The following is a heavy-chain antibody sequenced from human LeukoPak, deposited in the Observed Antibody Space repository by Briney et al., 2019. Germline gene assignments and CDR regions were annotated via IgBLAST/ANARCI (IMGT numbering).Heavy chain of an antibody. D-gene: IGHD3-22*01. CDR3: ARDTADYYDSSGYFDL. V-gene: IGHV4-38-2*02. Sequence: LETLSLTCTVSGYSISSGYYWGWIRQPPGKGLERIGSIYHSGSTYYNPSLKSRVTISVDTSKNQFSLKLSSVTAADTAVYYCARDTADYYDSSGYFDLWGRGTLVTVSS. CDR2: IYHSGST. CDR1: GYSISSGYY. J-gene: IGHJ2*01.